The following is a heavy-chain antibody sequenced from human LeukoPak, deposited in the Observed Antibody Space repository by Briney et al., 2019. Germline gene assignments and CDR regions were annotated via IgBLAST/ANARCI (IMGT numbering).Heavy chain of an antibody. Sequence: SETLSLTCTVSGYSISSGFYWGWIRQPPEKGLEWIGSFYHSGSTYYNPSLKSRVTLSVDTSKNHFSLKLSSVTAADTAIYYCARSIRGFSSGWYWFDPWGQGTLVTVSS. CDR2: FYHSGST. V-gene: IGHV4-38-2*02. J-gene: IGHJ5*02. CDR3: ARSIRGFSSGWYWFDP. CDR1: GYSISSGFY. D-gene: IGHD6-19*01.